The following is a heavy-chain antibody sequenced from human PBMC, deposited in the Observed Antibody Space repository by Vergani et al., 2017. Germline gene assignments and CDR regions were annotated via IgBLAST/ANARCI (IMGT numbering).Heavy chain of an antibody. CDR2: ISGSGGST. CDR3: AKDSSIFMIGAFDI. V-gene: IGHV3-23*04. D-gene: IGHD3-10*02. Sequence: EVQLVESGGGLVQPGRSLRLSCTASGFTFGDYAMSWVRQAPGKGLEWVSAISGSGGSTYYADSVKGRFTISRDNSKNTLYLQMNSLRAEDTAVYYCAKDSSIFMIGAFDIWGQGTMVTVSS. CDR1: GFTFGDYA. J-gene: IGHJ3*02.